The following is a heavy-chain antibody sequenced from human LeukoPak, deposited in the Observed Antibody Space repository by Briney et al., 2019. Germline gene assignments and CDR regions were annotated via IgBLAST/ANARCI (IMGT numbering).Heavy chain of an antibody. CDR2: INPNSGGT. V-gene: IGHV1-2*02. CDR3: ARVGAIRACSGGSCYTY. Sequence: ASVKVSCKASGYTFTGYYMHWVRQAPGQGLEWMGWINPNSGGTNYAQKFQGRVTMTRDTSISTAYMELSRLRSDDTAVYYCARVGAIRACSGGSCYTYWGKGTLVTVSS. CDR1: GYTFTGYY. D-gene: IGHD2-15*01. J-gene: IGHJ4*02.